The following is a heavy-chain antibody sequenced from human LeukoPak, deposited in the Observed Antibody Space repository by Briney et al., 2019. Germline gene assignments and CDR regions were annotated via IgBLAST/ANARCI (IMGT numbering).Heavy chain of an antibody. CDR3: ARASGSYANWFDP. D-gene: IGHD1-26*01. V-gene: IGHV4-39*07. CDR2: IYYSGST. CDR1: GGSISSSSYY. J-gene: IGHJ5*02. Sequence: PSETLSLTCTVSGGSISSSSYYWGWVRQPPGKGLEWIGTIYYSGSTYYNPSLQSRVTISVDTSKNQFSLKLRSVTAADTAVYYCARASGSYANWFDPWGQGTLVTVSS.